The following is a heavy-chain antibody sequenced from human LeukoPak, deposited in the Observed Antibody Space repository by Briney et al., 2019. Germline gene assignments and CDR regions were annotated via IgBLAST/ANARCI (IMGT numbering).Heavy chain of an antibody. CDR3: ARTTYYSESGGYTPGYFDF. Sequence: RESGPALVKPKQTLTLTCAFSGFSLTTTGMCVSWIRQPPGKALGWLARIDWDGDKYYSTSLKTNLTISKDTSKNQVVLIMTNVDPVDTATYYCARTTYYSESGGYTPGYFDFWGQGTRVTVSS. CDR1: GFSLTTTGMC. CDR2: IDWDGDK. V-gene: IGHV2-70*11. D-gene: IGHD3-22*01. J-gene: IGHJ4*02.